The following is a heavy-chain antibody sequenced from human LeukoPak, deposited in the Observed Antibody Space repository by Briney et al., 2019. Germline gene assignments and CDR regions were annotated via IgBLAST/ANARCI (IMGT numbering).Heavy chain of an antibody. D-gene: IGHD2-15*01. V-gene: IGHV3-23*01. CDR3: ARCSGGSCYYYFDY. J-gene: IGHJ4*02. CDR2: ISGSGGST. CDR1: GFTFSSYA. Sequence: GGPLRLSCAASGFTFSSYAMSWVRQAPGKGLEWVSAISGSGGSTYYADSVKGRFTISRDNSKNTLYLQMNSLRAEDTAVYYCARCSGGSCYYYFDYWGQGTLVTVSS.